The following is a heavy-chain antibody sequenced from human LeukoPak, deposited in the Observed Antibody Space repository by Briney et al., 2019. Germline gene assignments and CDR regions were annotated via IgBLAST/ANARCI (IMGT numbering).Heavy chain of an antibody. Sequence: GASVKVSCKASGYTFTGYYMHWVRQAPGQGLEWMGWINPNSGGTNYAQKFQGRVTMTRDTSISTAYMELSRLRSDDTAVYYCARGYYDILTGYWHEFDYWGQGALVTVSS. D-gene: IGHD3-9*01. CDR1: GYTFTGYY. V-gene: IGHV1-2*02. CDR3: ARGYYDILTGYWHEFDY. J-gene: IGHJ4*02. CDR2: INPNSGGT.